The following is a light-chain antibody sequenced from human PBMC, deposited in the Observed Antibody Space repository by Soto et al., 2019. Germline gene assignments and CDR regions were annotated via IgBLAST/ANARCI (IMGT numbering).Light chain of an antibody. CDR1: SSNIGSNY. J-gene: IGLJ2*01. CDR3: VAWDDSLSGPV. V-gene: IGLV1-47*02. Sequence: QSVLTQPPSASGTPGQRVSISCSGSSSNIGSNYVIWYQQLPGTAPKLLMYSNDQRPSGVPDRFSGSKSGTSASLAISGLRSEDEATYYCVAWDDSLSGPVFGGGIKVTVL. CDR2: SND.